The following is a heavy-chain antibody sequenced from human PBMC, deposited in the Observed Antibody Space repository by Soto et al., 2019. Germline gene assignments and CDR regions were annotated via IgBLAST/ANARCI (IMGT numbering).Heavy chain of an antibody. J-gene: IGHJ4*02. Sequence: GGSLRLSCAASGFTFSDYDMHWVRQAPGKRLEWVAVLWRDGSKVYYADSVKGRFTISRDNSKNTLYLEMNSLRVEVTAVYYCARDGTGWTGGDHWGQGTLVTVSS. CDR1: GFTFSDYD. CDR2: LWRDGSKV. D-gene: IGHD6-19*01. V-gene: IGHV3-33*01. CDR3: ARDGTGWTGGDH.